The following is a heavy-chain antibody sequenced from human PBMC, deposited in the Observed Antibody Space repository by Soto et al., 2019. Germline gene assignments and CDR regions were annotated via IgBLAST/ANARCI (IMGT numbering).Heavy chain of an antibody. CDR2: IYYSGST. CDR1: GGSISSGGYY. J-gene: IGHJ4*02. Sequence: SETLSLTCTVSGGSISSGGYYWSWIRQHPGKGLEWIGYIYYSGSTYYNPSLKSRVTISVDTSKNQLSLKLSSVTAADTTVYYCARSPILDYSNSGGNFDYWGQGTLVTVSS. D-gene: IGHD4-4*01. CDR3: ARSPILDYSNSGGNFDY. V-gene: IGHV4-31*03.